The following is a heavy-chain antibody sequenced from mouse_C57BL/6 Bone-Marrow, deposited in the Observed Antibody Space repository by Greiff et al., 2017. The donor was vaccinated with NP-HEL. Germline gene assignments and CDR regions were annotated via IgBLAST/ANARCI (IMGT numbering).Heavy chain of an antibody. D-gene: IGHD3-2*02. CDR1: GYTFTSYW. CDR2: IDPSDSYT. V-gene: IGHV1-59*01. Sequence: QVQLQQPGAELVRPGTSVKLSCKASGYTFTSYWMHWVKQRPGQGLEWIGVIDPSDSYTNYNQKFKGKATLTVDTSSSTAYMQLSSLTSEDSAVYYCARRGDSSGPYYFDYWGQGTTLTVSS. CDR3: ARRGDSSGPYYFDY. J-gene: IGHJ2*01.